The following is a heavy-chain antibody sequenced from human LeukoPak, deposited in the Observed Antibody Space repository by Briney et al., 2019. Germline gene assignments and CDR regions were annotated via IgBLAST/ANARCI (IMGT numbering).Heavy chain of an antibody. CDR1: GFIFSSYA. CDR3: AKSYVGVRGLFDY. J-gene: IGHJ4*02. D-gene: IGHD3-10*01. Sequence: GSLRLSCAASGFIFSSYAMGWVRRAPGKGLEWVSAISGSGDSTYYADSVKGRFTISRDTTKNTLFLQINSLRAEDTAVYYCAKSYVGVRGLFDYWGQGTLVTVSS. V-gene: IGHV3-23*01. CDR2: ISGSGDST.